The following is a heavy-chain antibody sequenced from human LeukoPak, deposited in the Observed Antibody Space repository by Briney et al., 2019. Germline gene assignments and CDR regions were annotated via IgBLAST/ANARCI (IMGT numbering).Heavy chain of an antibody. J-gene: IGHJ5*02. D-gene: IGHD4-11*01. Sequence: GGSLRLSCAASGFTFSSYAMSWVRQAPGKGLEWVSAISGSGGSTYYADSVKGRFTISRDNSKNTLYLQMNSLRAEDTAVYYCAKDLYSNYVVGNWFDPWGQGTLVTVSS. CDR1: GFTFSSYA. CDR2: ISGSGGST. V-gene: IGHV3-23*01. CDR3: AKDLYSNYVVGNWFDP.